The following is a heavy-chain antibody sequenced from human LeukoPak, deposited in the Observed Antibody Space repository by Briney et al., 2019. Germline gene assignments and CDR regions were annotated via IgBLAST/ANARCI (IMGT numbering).Heavy chain of an antibody. CDR3: ARGDSSGWGLDY. V-gene: IGHV3-72*01. Sequence: GGGLRLSCAASGFSFFDHYLDWVRQAPGGGGELVGRSRSKTNRYTTQYAASVKGRLTISRDDSKNSLYLQMNSLKTEDTAVYYCARGDSSGWGLDYWGLGTLVTVSS. CDR1: GFSFFDHY. J-gene: IGHJ4*02. D-gene: IGHD6-19*01. CDR2: SRSKTNRYTT.